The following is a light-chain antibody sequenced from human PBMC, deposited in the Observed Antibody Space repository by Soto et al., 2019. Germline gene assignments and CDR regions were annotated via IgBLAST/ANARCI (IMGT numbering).Light chain of an antibody. CDR1: QSVSSSY. Sequence: EIVLTQSPGTLSLTRGERATLSCRASQSVSSSYLAWYQQKPGQAPRLLIYGASSRATGIPDRFSGSGFGTDFTLTISRLEPEDFAVYYCQQYGSSLFTFGPGTKVDIK. CDR3: QQYGSSLFT. V-gene: IGKV3-20*01. J-gene: IGKJ3*01. CDR2: GAS.